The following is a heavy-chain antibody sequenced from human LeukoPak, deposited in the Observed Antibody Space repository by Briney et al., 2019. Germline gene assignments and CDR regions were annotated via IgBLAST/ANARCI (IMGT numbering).Heavy chain of an antibody. D-gene: IGHD3-10*01. CDR3: ARTSYGSGSYADLGGY. V-gene: IGHV1-69*06. J-gene: IGHJ4*02. CDR1: GGTFSSYA. Sequence: GASVKVSCKASGGTFSSYAISWVRQAPGQGLEWMGGIIPIFGTANYAQKFQGRVTITADKSTSTAYMELSSLRSEDTAVYYCARTSYGSGSYADLGGYWGQGTLVTVSS. CDR2: IIPIFGTA.